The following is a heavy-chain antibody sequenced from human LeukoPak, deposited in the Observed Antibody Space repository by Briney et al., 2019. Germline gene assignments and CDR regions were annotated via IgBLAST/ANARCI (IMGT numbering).Heavy chain of an antibody. CDR3: ARPLNYYDSSGYFAFDI. CDR2: IIPIFGTA. Sequence: ASVKVSCKASGGTFSSYAISWVRQAPGQGLEWMGGIIPIFGTANYAQKFQGRVTITADESTSTAYMELSSLGSEDTAVYYCARPLNYYDSSGYFAFDIWGQGTMVTVSS. J-gene: IGHJ3*02. CDR1: GGTFSSYA. D-gene: IGHD3-22*01. V-gene: IGHV1-69*01.